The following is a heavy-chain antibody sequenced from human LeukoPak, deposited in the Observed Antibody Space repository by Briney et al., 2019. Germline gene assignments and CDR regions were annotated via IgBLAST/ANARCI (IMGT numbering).Heavy chain of an antibody. CDR2: ISGSADST. Sequence: GGSLRLSCAASGFTFSYFTMSWVRQAPGGGLEWVSAISGSADSTYYADSVKGRFTISRDNSKNTLYLQMNSLRAEDTAVYYCAKDHPSPLTSSSWVHYFDYWGQGTLVTVSS. J-gene: IGHJ4*02. D-gene: IGHD6-13*01. CDR1: GFTFSYFT. V-gene: IGHV3-23*01. CDR3: AKDHPSPLTSSSWVHYFDY.